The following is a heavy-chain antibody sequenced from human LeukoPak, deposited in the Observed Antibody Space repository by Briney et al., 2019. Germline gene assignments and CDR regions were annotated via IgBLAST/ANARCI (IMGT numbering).Heavy chain of an antibody. CDR2: IKQDGSEK. J-gene: IGHJ4*02. CDR3: ARDQGTRGY. V-gene: IGHV3-7*01. D-gene: IGHD3-10*01. Sequence: GGSLRLSCAVSGITFSSFWMSWVRQAPGKGLEWVANIKQDGSEKYYVDSVKGRFTISRDNAKNSLYLQMNSLRAEDTAVYYCARDQGTRGYWGQGTLVTVSS. CDR1: GITFSSFW.